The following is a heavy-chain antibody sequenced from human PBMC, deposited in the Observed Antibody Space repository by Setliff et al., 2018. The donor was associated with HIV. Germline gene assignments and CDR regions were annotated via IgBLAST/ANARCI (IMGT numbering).Heavy chain of an antibody. V-gene: IGHV4-38-2*02. CDR1: GYSVNSDYL. D-gene: IGHD3-22*01. Sequence: PSETLSLTCTVSGYSVNSDYLWCWIWQPPGKGLEWIWSVYHTGRTYYNRSLESRLTISIDTSKNQFSLKLTSVTAADTAMYYCASRIYYYDESRVLREEGFVPWGQGTLVTVSS. J-gene: IGHJ5*02. CDR3: ASRIYYYDESRVLREEGFVP. CDR2: VYHTGRT.